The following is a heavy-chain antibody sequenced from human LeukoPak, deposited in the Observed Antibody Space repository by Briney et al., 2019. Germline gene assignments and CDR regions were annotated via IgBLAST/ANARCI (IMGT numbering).Heavy chain of an antibody. CDR2: IYYSGST. CDR1: GGSISSYY. CDR3: ARDGLAAARDY. D-gene: IGHD6-13*01. J-gene: IGHJ4*02. Sequence: SETLSLTCTVSGGSISSYYWSWIRQPPGKGLEWIGYIYYSGSTNYNPSLKSRVTISVDTSKNQFSLKLSSVTAADTAVYYCARDGLAAARDYWGQGTLVTVSS. V-gene: IGHV4-59*01.